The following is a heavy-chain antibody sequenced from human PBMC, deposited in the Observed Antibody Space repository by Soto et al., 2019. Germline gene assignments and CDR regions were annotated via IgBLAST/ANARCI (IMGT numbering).Heavy chain of an antibody. Sequence: GASVKVSCKASGYTFTSYDINWVRQATGQGLEWMGWMDPNSGNTGYAQKFQGRVTMTRNTSISTAYMELSSLRSEDTAVYYCARGFAVIIVVRPAPRTFHSSGQGILGSRSS. V-gene: IGHV1-8*01. J-gene: IGHJ5*01. CDR3: ARGFAVIIVVRPAPRTFHS. CDR1: GYTFTSYD. D-gene: IGHD3-3*01. CDR2: MDPNSGNT.